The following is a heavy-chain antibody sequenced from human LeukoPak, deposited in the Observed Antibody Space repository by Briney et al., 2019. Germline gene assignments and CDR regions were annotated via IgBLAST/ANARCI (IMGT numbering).Heavy chain of an antibody. CDR1: GFTFSSYW. CDR3: AREYSRGWYGLDH. D-gene: IGHD6-19*01. J-gene: IGHJ4*02. V-gene: IGHV3-74*01. CDR2: INSDGSST. Sequence: PGRSLRLSCAASGFTFSSYWMHWVRQAPGKGLVWVSRINSDGSSTSYADSVKGRFTISRDNAKNTLYLQMNSLRAEDTAVYYCAREYSRGWYGLDHLGQGTLVTVSS.